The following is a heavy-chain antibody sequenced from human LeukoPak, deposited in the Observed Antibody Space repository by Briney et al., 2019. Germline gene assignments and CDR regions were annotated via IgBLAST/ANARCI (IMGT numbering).Heavy chain of an antibody. V-gene: IGHV1-2*02. CDR3: ARRYCSGGSCYPDY. D-gene: IGHD2-15*01. J-gene: IGHJ4*02. Sequence: ASVKVSCKASGYTFIAYYVQWVRQAPGQGLEWMGWINPNTGGTKTAQKFQGRVTMTRDTSITTAYMELGRLTSDDKAVYYCARRYCSGGSCYPDYWGQGTLVTVSS. CDR2: INPNTGGT. CDR1: GYTFIAYY.